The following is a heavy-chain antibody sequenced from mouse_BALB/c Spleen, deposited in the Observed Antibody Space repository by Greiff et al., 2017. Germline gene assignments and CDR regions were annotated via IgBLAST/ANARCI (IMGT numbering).Heavy chain of an antibody. Sequence: VKLMESGAELAKPGASVKMSCKASGYTFTSYWMHWVKQRPGQGLEWIGYINPSTGYTEYNQKFKDKATLTADKSSSTAYMQLSSLTSEDSAVYYCARRGEFYGNYGAMDYWGQGTSVTVSS. V-gene: IGHV1-7*01. CDR3: ARRGEFYGNYGAMDY. CDR2: INPSTGYT. CDR1: GYTFTSYW. J-gene: IGHJ4*01. D-gene: IGHD2-1*01.